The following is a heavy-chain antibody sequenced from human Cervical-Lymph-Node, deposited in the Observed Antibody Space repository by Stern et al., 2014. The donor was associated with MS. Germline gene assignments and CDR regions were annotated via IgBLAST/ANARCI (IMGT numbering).Heavy chain of an antibody. D-gene: IGHD3-22*01. J-gene: IGHJ4*02. CDR2: LAPNSDDP. V-gene: IGHV1-2*06. CDR1: GYTFTAFF. CDR3: AREATLIVVGIDY. Sequence: VQLVQSGTKMQKPGASVKVSCKASGYTFTAFFIHWVRHVPGQGHELMGRLAPNSDDPTYAQKFQARVTLTRDTSIGTAYLELSRLTSADTAVYYCAREATLIVVGIDYWGQGTQVTVSS.